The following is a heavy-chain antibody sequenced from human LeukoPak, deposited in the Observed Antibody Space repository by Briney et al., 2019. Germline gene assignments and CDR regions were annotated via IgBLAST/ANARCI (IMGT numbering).Heavy chain of an antibody. Sequence: GGSLRLSCTDSLDSPITINSSWGSQSPGKGLEWVSSIGSGTSYTYYADSVKGRFTTSRDDAKNSLYLHMYSLRAEDTGVYYCEEDDPSRFYYYFIDVWGNGTTVTVSS. D-gene: IGHD3-3*01. CDR3: EEDDPSRFYYYFIDV. CDR1: DSPITIN. V-gene: IGHV3-21*01. J-gene: IGHJ6*04. CDR2: IGSGTSYT.